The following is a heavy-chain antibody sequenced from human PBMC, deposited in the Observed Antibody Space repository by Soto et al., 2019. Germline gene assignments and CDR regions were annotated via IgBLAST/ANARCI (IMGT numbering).Heavy chain of an antibody. V-gene: IGHV4-31*03. D-gene: IGHD5-18*01. Sequence: SETLSLTCSVSGGSLNSDDNYWSWIRQHPGKGLEWIGYIYYSGSTFYNPSLKSRITISVDTSQNQFSLKLSSVTAADTAVYYCARGHSDGYPFDYWGQGTLVTVSS. J-gene: IGHJ4*02. CDR2: IYYSGST. CDR3: ARGHSDGYPFDY. CDR1: GGSLNSDDNY.